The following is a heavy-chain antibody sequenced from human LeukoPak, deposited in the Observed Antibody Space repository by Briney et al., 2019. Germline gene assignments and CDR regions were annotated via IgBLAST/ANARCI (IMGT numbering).Heavy chain of an antibody. CDR1: GFTFSSYW. CDR3: ARDFSVERWLQLGPWAFDI. V-gene: IGHV3-7*01. Sequence: GGSLRLSCAASGFTFSSYWISWVRQAPGKGLEWVANIKQDGSEKYYVDSVKGRFTISRDNAKNSLYLQMNSLRVEDTAVYYCARDFSVERWLQLGPWAFDIWGQGTTVTVSS. CDR2: IKQDGSEK. D-gene: IGHD5-24*01. J-gene: IGHJ3*02.